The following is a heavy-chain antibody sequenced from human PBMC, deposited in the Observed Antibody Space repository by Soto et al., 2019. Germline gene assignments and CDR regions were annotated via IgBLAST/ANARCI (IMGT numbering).Heavy chain of an antibody. CDR3: AKMSSENYYDPVFS. CDR1: GFTFSDYY. V-gene: IGHV3-11*01. Sequence: QVQLVESGGGLVKTSGSLRIACAASGFTFSDYYMSWVRQAPGKGLEWVSYISSSGNTIYYADSVKGRFTISRDNAKNSVCLQMNSLRAEDTALYFCAKMSSENYYDPVFSWGQGTLVTVSS. CDR2: ISSSGNTI. D-gene: IGHD3-22*01. J-gene: IGHJ4*02.